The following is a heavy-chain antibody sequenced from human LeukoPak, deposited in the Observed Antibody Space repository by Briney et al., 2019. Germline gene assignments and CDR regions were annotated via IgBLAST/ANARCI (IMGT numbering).Heavy chain of an antibody. Sequence: GESLKISCKGSGYSFTSYWIGWVRQMPGKGLEWMGIIYPGDSDTRYSPSFQGQVTISADRSISTAYLQWSSLKASDTAMYYCARYIAAAGKHFDYWGQGTLVTVSS. CDR2: IYPGDSDT. CDR3: ARYIAAAGKHFDY. CDR1: GYSFTSYW. D-gene: IGHD6-13*01. V-gene: IGHV5-51*01. J-gene: IGHJ4*02.